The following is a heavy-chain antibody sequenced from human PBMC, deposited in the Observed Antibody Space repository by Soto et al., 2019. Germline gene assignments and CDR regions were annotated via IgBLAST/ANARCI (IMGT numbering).Heavy chain of an antibody. J-gene: IGHJ3*02. Sequence: PGGSLTLSCAASGFSLSTYEMNWVRQAPGKGLEWVSYIGRSGSPIYYADSVKGRFTISRDNAKNSLYLQMNSLRAEDTAVYYCAGDPPPEAYADYFPHDALEIWGQGTMVTVSS. CDR2: IGRSGSPI. CDR3: AGDPPPEAYADYFPHDALEI. D-gene: IGHD4-17*01. V-gene: IGHV3-48*03. CDR1: GFSLSTYE.